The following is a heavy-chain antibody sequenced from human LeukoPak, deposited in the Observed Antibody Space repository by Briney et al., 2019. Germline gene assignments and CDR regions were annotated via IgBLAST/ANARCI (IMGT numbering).Heavy chain of an antibody. Sequence: SETLSLTCAVSGGSFSGYYWSWIRQPPGKGLEWIGEINHSGSTNYNPSLKSRVTISVDTSKNQFALKLSSVTAADTAVYYCARRQDTAMASYYYYYYMDVWGKGTTVTVSS. CDR3: ARRQDTAMASYYYYYYMDV. CDR1: GGSFSGYY. V-gene: IGHV4-34*01. D-gene: IGHD5-18*01. CDR2: INHSGST. J-gene: IGHJ6*03.